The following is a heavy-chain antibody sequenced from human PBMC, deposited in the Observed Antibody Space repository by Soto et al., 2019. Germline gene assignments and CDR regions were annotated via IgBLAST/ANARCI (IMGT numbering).Heavy chain of an antibody. D-gene: IGHD5-18*01. CDR2: INHSGIT. V-gene: IGHV4-34*01. J-gene: IGHJ6*02. CDR1: SGSLTDHY. CDR3: ARGKPSGYRFGPRNFFYYGMDV. Sequence: SETLSLTCGVFSGSLTDHYWTWIRQTPGKGLEWIGEINHSGITDYNPSLESRVTLSLDTSKNQFSLKVTALTAADTAVYYCARGKPSGYRFGPRNFFYYGMDVWGPGTTVTVS.